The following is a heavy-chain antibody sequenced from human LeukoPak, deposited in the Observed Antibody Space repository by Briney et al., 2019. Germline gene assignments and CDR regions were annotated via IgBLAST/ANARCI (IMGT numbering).Heavy chain of an antibody. CDR1: GFTFSSYE. CDR2: ISSSGSTI. V-gene: IGHV3-48*03. Sequence: GGSLRLSCAASGFTFSSYEMNWARQAPGKGLEWVSYISSSGSTIYYADSVKGRFTISRDNSKNTLYLQMNSLRAEDTAVYYCAKVEPQYSSVFRGWFDPWGQGTLVTVSS. J-gene: IGHJ5*02. D-gene: IGHD6-19*01. CDR3: AKVEPQYSSVFRGWFDP.